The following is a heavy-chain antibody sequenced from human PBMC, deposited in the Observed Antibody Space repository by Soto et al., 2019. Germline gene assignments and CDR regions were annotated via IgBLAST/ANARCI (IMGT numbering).Heavy chain of an antibody. CDR3: ASPACGNDGFDI. J-gene: IGHJ3*02. CDR2: VTPEGGET. Sequence: GASVKVSCKVSGCTLSDLSMNWVRQAPGKGLEGMGGVTPEGGETIYAQKFQGRVTITEDTSTDTAYMELSSLTSEDTAVYYCASPACGNDGFDIWGQGTMVTVSS. V-gene: IGHV1-24*01. CDR1: GCTLSDLS. D-gene: IGHD1-1*01.